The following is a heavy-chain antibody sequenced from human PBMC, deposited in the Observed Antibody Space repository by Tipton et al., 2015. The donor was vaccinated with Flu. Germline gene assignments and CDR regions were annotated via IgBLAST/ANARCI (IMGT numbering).Heavy chain of an antibody. CDR2: INPNNGGA. Sequence: QLVQSGAEVKKPGASVKVSCKASGFKFTGYYFHWVRQAPGQGLEWMGWINPNNGGANYAQKFQGRVTMTRDTPISSAYMVLSSLKSDDTAVYYCARERARGYYDTSSASLDMWGQGTMITVSS. CDR3: ARERARGYYDTSSASLDM. J-gene: IGHJ3*02. V-gene: IGHV1-2*02. CDR1: GFKFTGYY. D-gene: IGHD3-22*01.